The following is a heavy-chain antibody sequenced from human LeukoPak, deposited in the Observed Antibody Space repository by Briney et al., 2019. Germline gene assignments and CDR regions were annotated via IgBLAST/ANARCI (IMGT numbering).Heavy chain of an antibody. V-gene: IGHV1-69*13. Sequence: VASVKVSCKASGYTFTSYGISWVRQAPGQGLEWMGGIIPIFGTANYAQKFQGRVTITADESTSTAYMELSSLRSEDTAVYYCANYPHNWFDPWGQGTLVTVSS. CDR1: GYTFTSYG. J-gene: IGHJ5*02. CDR2: IIPIFGTA. D-gene: IGHD1-26*01. CDR3: ANYPHNWFDP.